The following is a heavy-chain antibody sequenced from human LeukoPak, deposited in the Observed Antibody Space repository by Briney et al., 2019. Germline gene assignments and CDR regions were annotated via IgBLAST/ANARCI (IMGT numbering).Heavy chain of an antibody. V-gene: IGHV1-69*13. CDR3: ARKVWGRPETGTDWDYYYYYGMDV. J-gene: IGHJ6*02. CDR2: IIPIFGTA. CDR1: GGTFSSYA. Sequence: ASVKVSCTASGGTFSSYAISWVRQAPGQGLEWMGGIIPIFGTANYAQKFQGRVTITADESTSTAYMELSSLRSEDTAVYYCARKVWGRPETGTDWDYYYYYGMDVWGQGTTVTVSS. D-gene: IGHD1/OR15-1a*01.